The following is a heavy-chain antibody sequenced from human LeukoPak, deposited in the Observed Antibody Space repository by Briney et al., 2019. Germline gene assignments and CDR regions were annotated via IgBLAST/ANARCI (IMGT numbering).Heavy chain of an antibody. CDR1: GGSISGDY. V-gene: IGHV4-59*01. J-gene: IGHJ4*02. CDR2: IYYGGNT. D-gene: IGHD6-19*01. Sequence: PSETLSLTCTVSGGSISGDYWSWIRQPPGKGLEWMGHIYYGGNTNYSPYVESRVTISVDTSKNQFSLKPSSVTAAGTAVYYCARGPTISSGWYSYFHYWGQGTLVTVSS. CDR3: ARGPTISSGWYSYFHY.